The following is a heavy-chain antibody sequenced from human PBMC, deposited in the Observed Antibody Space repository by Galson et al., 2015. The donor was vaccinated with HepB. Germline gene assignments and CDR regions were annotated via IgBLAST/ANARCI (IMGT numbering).Heavy chain of an antibody. CDR3: ASGTGEYCSSTSCLGGRDYYYYYMDV. CDR2: IIPIFGTA. D-gene: IGHD2-2*01. Sequence: SVKVSCKASGGTFSSYAISWVRQAPGQGLEWMGGIIPIFGTANYAQKFQGRVTITADESTSTAYMELSSLRSEDTAVYYCASGTGEYCSSTSCLGGRDYYYYYMDVWGKGTTVTVSS. J-gene: IGHJ6*03. V-gene: IGHV1-69*13. CDR1: GGTFSSYA.